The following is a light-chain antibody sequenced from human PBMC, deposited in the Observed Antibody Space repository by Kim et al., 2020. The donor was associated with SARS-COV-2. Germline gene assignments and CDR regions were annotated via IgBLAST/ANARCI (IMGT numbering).Light chain of an antibody. CDR2: GKN. J-gene: IGLJ2*01. CDR1: SLRSYY. Sequence: VALGQKVRITCQGDSLRSYYATWYQQKPGPAPILVIYGKNNRPSGIPDRFSGSSSGNTASLTITGTQAGDEADYYCNSRDNNDNVVFGGGTKLTVL. V-gene: IGLV3-19*01. CDR3: NSRDNNDNVV.